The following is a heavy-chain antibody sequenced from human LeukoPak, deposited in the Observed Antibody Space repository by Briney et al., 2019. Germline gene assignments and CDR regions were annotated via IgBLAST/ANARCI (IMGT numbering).Heavy chain of an antibody. J-gene: IGHJ4*02. CDR2: IIPLLGVR. D-gene: IGHD6-19*01. Sequence: ASVKVSCKASGGTFSDHAVSWVRQAPGQGLEWMGRIIPLLGVRSYAQKFQDRVTVSADKSTSTAYMELSSLRSEDSALYYCAIIAVGGVDPFDSWGQGTLVTVSS. V-gene: IGHV1-69*04. CDR3: AIIAVGGVDPFDS. CDR1: GGTFSDHA.